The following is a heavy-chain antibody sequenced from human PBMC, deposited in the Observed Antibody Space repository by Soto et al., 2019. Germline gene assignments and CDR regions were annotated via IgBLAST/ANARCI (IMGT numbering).Heavy chain of an antibody. J-gene: IGHJ4*02. CDR2: SRNRVNNFST. Sequence: VQVEESGGGLVLPGVSLRLSCTVSAVSEFSFSDQYMDWVRHAPGKVLEWVGRSRNRVNNFSTAYAAFVQGRFTISRDESKNTVYLQMHSLKTDDTAVYYCSRVYPSAKSPDYWGQGTLVTVSS. CDR1: AVSEFSFSDQY. CDR3: SRVYPSAKSPDY. D-gene: IGHD2-15*01. V-gene: IGHV3-72*01.